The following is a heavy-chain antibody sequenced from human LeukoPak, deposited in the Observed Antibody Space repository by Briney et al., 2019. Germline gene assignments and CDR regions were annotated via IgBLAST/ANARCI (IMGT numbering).Heavy chain of an antibody. Sequence: PGGSLRLSCAASRFSFSSYSMNWVRQAPGKGLEWLSSITSSSSFIYYADSVKGRFTISRDNARNSLYLQMNSLRAEDTAVYYCARGAGGYDWNDAFDIWGQGTMVTVSS. CDR2: ITSSSSFI. D-gene: IGHD5-12*01. CDR1: RFSFSSYS. CDR3: ARGAGGYDWNDAFDI. V-gene: IGHV3-21*01. J-gene: IGHJ3*02.